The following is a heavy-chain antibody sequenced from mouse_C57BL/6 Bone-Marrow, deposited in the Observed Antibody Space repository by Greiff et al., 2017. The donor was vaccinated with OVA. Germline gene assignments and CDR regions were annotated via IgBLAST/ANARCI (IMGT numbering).Heavy chain of an antibody. J-gene: IGHJ3*01. CDR2: ISSGGSYT. D-gene: IGHD2-3*01. V-gene: IGHV5-6*01. Sequence: VQLKESGGDLVKPGGSLKLSCAASGFTFSSYGMSWVRQTPDKRLEWVATISSGGSYTYYPDSVKGRFTISRVNAKNTLYLQMSSLKSQDPAFYYCAIFDGPTFAYWGQGTLVTVSA. CDR1: GFTFSSYG. CDR3: AIFDGPTFAY.